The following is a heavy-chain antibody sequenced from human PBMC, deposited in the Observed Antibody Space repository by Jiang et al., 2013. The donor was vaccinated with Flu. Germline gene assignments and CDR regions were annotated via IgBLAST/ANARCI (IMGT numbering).Heavy chain of an antibody. Sequence: QLVESGGGLVKPGGSLRLSCAASGFTFTNAWMSWVRQAPGQGLQWIGRIKSTTDGGTTDYTAPVRGRFTISRDDSQNTLYLQMSSLKTEDTAVYYCSTDPSDNDWVVSWGQGTLVTVSS. CDR3: STDPSDNDWVVS. J-gene: IGHJ5*01. CDR1: GFTFTNAW. CDR2: IKSTTDGGTT. D-gene: IGHD3-10*01. V-gene: IGHV3-15*01.